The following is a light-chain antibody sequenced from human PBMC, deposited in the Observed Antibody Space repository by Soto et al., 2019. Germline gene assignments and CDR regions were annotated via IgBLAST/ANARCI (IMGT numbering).Light chain of an antibody. J-gene: IGKJ4*01. CDR1: QSVSSN. V-gene: IGKV3-15*01. CDR2: GAS. CDR3: QQYYKWPLT. Sequence: EIVMTQSPATLSVSPGEGATLSCRASQSVSSNLAWYQQKPGQAPRLLIYGASTRATGIPVRFSGSGSGTGFTLTISSLQSEDFAVYSCQQYYKWPLTFGGGTKVDIK.